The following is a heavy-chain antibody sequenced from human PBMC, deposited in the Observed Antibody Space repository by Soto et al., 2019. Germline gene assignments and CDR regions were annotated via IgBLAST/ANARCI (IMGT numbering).Heavy chain of an antibody. CDR3: VKDALTTVAYYFDY. CDR1: GFRFDDYG. D-gene: IGHD4-17*01. Sequence: PGGSVRLSCEVSGFRFDDYGMHWVRQAPGKGLEWIAGISRDSRSISYGASMKGRFTISRDNAKNSLYLQLNSLRADDTAFYYCVKDALTTVAYYFDYWGQGALVTVSS. V-gene: IGHV3-9*01. CDR2: ISRDSRSI. J-gene: IGHJ4*02.